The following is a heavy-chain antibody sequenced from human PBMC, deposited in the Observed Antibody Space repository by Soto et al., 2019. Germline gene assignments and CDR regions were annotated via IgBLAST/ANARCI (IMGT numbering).Heavy chain of an antibody. Sequence: EVQLVESGGGLVQPWGSLRLSCAASGFTFSSYSMNWVRQAPGKGPEWVSFIRSDSSDVYYADSVRGRFTISRDDAKNSLYLQMNSLRDEDTAVYYCARVYYYDRSASAIFGYWGQGTLVTVSS. CDR2: IRSDSSDV. CDR3: ARVYYYDRSASAIFGY. CDR1: GFTFSSYS. V-gene: IGHV3-48*02. D-gene: IGHD3-22*01. J-gene: IGHJ4*02.